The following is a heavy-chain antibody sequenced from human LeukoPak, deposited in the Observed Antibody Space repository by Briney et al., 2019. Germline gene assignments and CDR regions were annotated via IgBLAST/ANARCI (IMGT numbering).Heavy chain of an antibody. CDR1: GFTVNNDY. CDR3: ARGYNRIDY. V-gene: IGHV3-66*01. CDR2: IYSGGNT. J-gene: IGHJ4*02. Sequence: GGSLRLSCVVSGFTVNNDYMSWVRQAPGRGLEWVSVIYSGGNTYYTDSVKGRFTISRDNAKNSLYLQMNSLRAEDTAVYYCARGYNRIDYWGQGTLVTVSS. D-gene: IGHD1-1*01.